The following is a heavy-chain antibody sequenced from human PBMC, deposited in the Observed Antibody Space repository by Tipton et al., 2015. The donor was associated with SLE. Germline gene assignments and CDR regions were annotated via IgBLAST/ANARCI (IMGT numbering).Heavy chain of an antibody. Sequence: TLSLTCTVSGDSITNFFWSWIRQPPGKGLEWIGRMYGTGETSYNPSLESRLTISADTSQNQIFLELNSVTAADTAVYYCARIRPGHGDPFDFWGQGILVTVSS. D-gene: IGHD3-3*01. J-gene: IGHJ4*02. CDR1: GDSITNFF. V-gene: IGHV4-59*12. CDR2: MYGTGET. CDR3: ARIRPGHGDPFDF.